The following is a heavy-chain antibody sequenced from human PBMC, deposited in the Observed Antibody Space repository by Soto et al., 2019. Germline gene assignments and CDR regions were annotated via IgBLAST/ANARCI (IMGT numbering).Heavy chain of an antibody. CDR3: ARIIRGAYELRYFDY. D-gene: IGHD1-7*01. Sequence: KESGPVLVKPTETLTLTCTVSGFSLSHARMGVSWIRQPPGKALEWLAHIFSNDEKSYSTSLKSRLTISKDTSKSQVVLTMTNMDPVDTATYYCARIIRGAYELRYFDYWGQGTLVTVSS. J-gene: IGHJ4*02. CDR1: GFSLSHARMG. CDR2: IFSNDEK. V-gene: IGHV2-26*01.